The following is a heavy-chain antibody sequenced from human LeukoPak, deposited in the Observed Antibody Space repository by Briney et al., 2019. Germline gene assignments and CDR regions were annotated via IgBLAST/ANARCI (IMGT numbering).Heavy chain of an antibody. CDR1: GGSFSGYY. CDR3: ARDRRSGSLYYYYYYGMDV. CDR2: INHSGST. V-gene: IGHV4-34*01. Sequence: SETLSLTCAVYGGSFSGYYWSWIHQPPGKGLEWIGEINHSGSTNYNPSLKSRVTISVDTSKNQFSLKLSSVTAADTAVYYCARDRRSGSLYYYYYYGMDVWGQGTTVTVSS. D-gene: IGHD3-22*01. J-gene: IGHJ6*02.